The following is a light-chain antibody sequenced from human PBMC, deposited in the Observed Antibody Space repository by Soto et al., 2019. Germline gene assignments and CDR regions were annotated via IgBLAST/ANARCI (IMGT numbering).Light chain of an antibody. V-gene: IGKV1-33*01. CDR2: DAS. J-gene: IGKJ2*01. CDR1: QDISNY. CDR3: QQYDNLSMYT. Sequence: DIHMTQSPSTLSASVGDRVTITCQASQDISNYLNWYQQKPGKAPKLLIYDASNLETGVPSRFSGSGSGTDFTFTISSLQPEDIATYYCQQYDNLSMYTFGQGTKLEIK.